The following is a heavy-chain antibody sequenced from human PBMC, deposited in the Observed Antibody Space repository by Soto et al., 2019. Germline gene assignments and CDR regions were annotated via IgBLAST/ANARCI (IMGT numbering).Heavy chain of an antibody. CDR3: ARGWGYAFDI. CDR2: IYYSGST. CDR1: GGSISSYY. D-gene: IGHD7-27*01. V-gene: IGHV4-59*01. J-gene: IGHJ3*02. Sequence: QVQLQESGPGLVKPSETLSLTCTVSGGSISSYYWSWIRQPPGKGLEWIGYIYYSGSTNYNPSLKRSVTISVGTSKNQFALKLSSVTAADTAVYYCARGWGYAFDIWGQGTMVTVSS.